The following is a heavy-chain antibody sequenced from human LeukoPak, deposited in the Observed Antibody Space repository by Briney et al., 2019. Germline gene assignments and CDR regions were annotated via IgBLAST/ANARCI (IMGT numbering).Heavy chain of an antibody. J-gene: IGHJ4*02. V-gene: IGHV3-49*04. CDR2: IRSKAYGGTT. Sequence: PGGSLRLSCTGSGFTFGDYAMSWVRQAPGKGLEWVGFIRSKAYGGTTEYAASVKGRFTISRDDSKSIAYLQMNSLKTEDTAVYYCTRSTPYYYDSSGYYQNFVDWGQGTLVTVSS. D-gene: IGHD3-22*01. CDR3: TRSTPYYYDSSGYYQNFVD. CDR1: GFTFGDYA.